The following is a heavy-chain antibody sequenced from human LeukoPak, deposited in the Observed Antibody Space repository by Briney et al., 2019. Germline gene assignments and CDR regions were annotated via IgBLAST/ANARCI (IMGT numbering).Heavy chain of an antibody. CDR2: ISNGGTTI. J-gene: IGHJ4*02. CDR3: ARDPHDTGPIAVAGGEDY. V-gene: IGHV3-11*04. D-gene: IGHD6-19*01. Sequence: GGSLRLSCAASGFTFSDYYMTWIRQAPGKGLEWLSYISNGGTTIYYADSVEGRFTISRDNAKNSLYLQMNSLRAEDTAVYYCARDPHDTGPIAVAGGEDYWGQGTLVTVSS. CDR1: GFTFSDYY.